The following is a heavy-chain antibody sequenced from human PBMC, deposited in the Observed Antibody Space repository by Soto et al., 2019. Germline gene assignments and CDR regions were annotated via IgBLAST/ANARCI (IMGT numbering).Heavy chain of an antibody. CDR2: IIPIFGTA. CDR1: GGTFSSYA. D-gene: IGHD3-9*01. Sequence: SVKVSCKASGGTFSSYAISWVRQAPGQGLEWMGGIIPIFGTANYAQKFQGRVTITADESTSTAYMELSSLRSEDTAVYYCARTHQALRYFELYYSFGMDVWGQGTTVTVSS. CDR3: ARTHQALRYFELYYSFGMDV. J-gene: IGHJ6*02. V-gene: IGHV1-69*13.